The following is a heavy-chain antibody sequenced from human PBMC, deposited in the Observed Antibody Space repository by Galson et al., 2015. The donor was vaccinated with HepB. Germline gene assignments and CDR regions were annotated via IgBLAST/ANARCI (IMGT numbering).Heavy chain of an antibody. CDR3: AIRLGYCSGGSCRY. CDR1: GFTFNIYA. CDR2: ITGSGDST. V-gene: IGHV3-23*01. D-gene: IGHD2-15*01. J-gene: IGHJ4*02. Sequence: SLRLSCAASGFTFNIYAMIWVRQAPGKGLEWVSAITGSGDSTYYADSVKGRFTISRDNSKNTLYLQMNSLRAEDTAVYYCAIRLGYCSGGSCRYWGQGTLVTVSS.